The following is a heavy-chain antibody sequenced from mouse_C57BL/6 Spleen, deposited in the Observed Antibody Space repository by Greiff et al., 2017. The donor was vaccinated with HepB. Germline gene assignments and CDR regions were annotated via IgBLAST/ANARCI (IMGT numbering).Heavy chain of an antibody. Sequence: EVKLMESGPGLVKPSQSLSLTCSVTGYSITSGYYWNWIRQFPGNKLEWMGYISYDGSNNYNPSLKNRISITRDTSKNQFFLKLNSVTTEDTATYYCARDLSFDVWGTGTTVTVSS. CDR1: GYSITSGYY. CDR2: ISYDGSN. V-gene: IGHV3-6*01. J-gene: IGHJ1*03. CDR3: ARDLSFDV.